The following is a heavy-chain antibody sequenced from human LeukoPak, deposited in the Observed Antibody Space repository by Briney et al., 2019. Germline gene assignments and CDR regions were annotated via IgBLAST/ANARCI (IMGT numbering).Heavy chain of an antibody. J-gene: IGHJ4*02. CDR3: ARAVVVTAPTYYFDY. D-gene: IGHD2-21*02. Sequence: PSGTLSLTCAVSGGSISSSNCWGWVGKPPGKGREGLGEIYHSGSTNYNPSLKSRVTISVDKSKNQFSLKLSSVTAADTAVYYCARAVVVTAPTYYFDYWGQGTLITVSS. CDR2: IYHSGST. CDR1: GGSISSSNC. V-gene: IGHV4-4*02.